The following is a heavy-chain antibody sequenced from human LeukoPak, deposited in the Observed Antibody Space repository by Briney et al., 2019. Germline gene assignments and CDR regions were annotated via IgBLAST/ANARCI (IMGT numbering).Heavy chain of an antibody. J-gene: IGHJ4*02. D-gene: IGHD1-26*01. CDR1: GGSISSSNYY. CDR3: ARRRGAYFDY. Sequence: PSETLSLTCSVSGGSISSSNYYWAWIRQPPGKGLECIGSIYSTGSTYYNLSLKSRVPIPVDTSKNQFSLNLSSVTAAATSVNFCARRRGAYFDYWGQGTLVTASS. V-gene: IGHV4-39*07. CDR2: IYSTGST.